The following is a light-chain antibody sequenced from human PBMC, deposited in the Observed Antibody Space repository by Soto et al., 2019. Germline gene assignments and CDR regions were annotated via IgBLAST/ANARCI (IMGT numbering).Light chain of an antibody. V-gene: IGKV1-9*01. CDR1: QGISSY. J-gene: IGKJ3*01. Sequence: DIELTQSPSFLSACVGDRVTITCRASQGISSYLAWYQQKPGTAPKLLIFAASTLQNGVPSRFSGSGSGTEFTLTISSLQPEDFATYYCLHLNSYSPDTFGPGTKVDIK. CDR3: LHLNSYSPDT. CDR2: AAS.